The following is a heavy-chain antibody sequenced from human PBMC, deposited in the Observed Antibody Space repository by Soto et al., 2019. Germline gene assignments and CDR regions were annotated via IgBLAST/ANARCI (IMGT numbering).Heavy chain of an antibody. CDR2: IYYRGNT. D-gene: IGHD1-26*01. Sequence: PSETLSLTCTFSCGSISSHYWSWVRQAPGKGLEWIGCIYYRGNTFYNPSLKSRGTISVDTSNNQFSLKLDSVTTADTAVYYCARDGREASGIDVWGQGTTVTVSS. V-gene: IGHV4-59*11. CDR3: ARDGREASGIDV. CDR1: CGSISSHY. J-gene: IGHJ6*02.